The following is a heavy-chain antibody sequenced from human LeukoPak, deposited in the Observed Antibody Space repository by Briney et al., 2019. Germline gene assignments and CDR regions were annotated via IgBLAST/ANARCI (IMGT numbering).Heavy chain of an antibody. Sequence: SETLSLTCTVSGGSISSGGYYWSWIRQHPGKGLEWIEYIYYSGSTYYNPSLKSRVTISVDTSKNQFSLKLSSVTAADTAVYYCARAFRYYDFWSGRIGGWFDPWGQGTLVTVSS. J-gene: IGHJ5*02. CDR1: GGSISSGGYY. CDR2: IYYSGST. D-gene: IGHD3-3*01. V-gene: IGHV4-31*03. CDR3: ARAFRYYDFWSGRIGGWFDP.